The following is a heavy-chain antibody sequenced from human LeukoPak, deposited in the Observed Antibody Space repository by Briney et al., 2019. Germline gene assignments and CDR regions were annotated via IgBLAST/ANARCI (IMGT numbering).Heavy chain of an antibody. V-gene: IGHV4-59*01. J-gene: IGHJ6*03. CDR2: IYYSGST. CDR3: ARGSQQSGYSYGFGRGYYYYYYMDV. Sequence: PSETLSLTCTVSGASISSYYWSWIRQPPGKGLEWIGYIYYSGSTNYNPSLKSRVTISVDSSKNQFSLKLSSVTAADTAVYYCARGSQQSGYSYGFGRGYYYYYYMDVWGKGTTVTVSS. CDR1: GASISSYY. D-gene: IGHD5-18*01.